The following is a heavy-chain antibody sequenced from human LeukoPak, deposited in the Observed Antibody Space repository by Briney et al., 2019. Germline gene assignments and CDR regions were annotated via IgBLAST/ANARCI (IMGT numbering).Heavy chain of an antibody. J-gene: IGHJ4*02. CDR1: GFTFSNYA. V-gene: IGHV3-23*01. CDR3: AKGDNNILTGYYNSFDS. Sequence: GGSLRLSCTASGFTFSNYAMSWIRQAPGKGLEWVSTISGSGLSTYYADSVKGRFTISRDNSRSTLYLQMNSLRAEDTALFYCAKGDNNILTGYYNSFDSWGQGTLVTVSS. D-gene: IGHD3-9*01. CDR2: ISGSGLST.